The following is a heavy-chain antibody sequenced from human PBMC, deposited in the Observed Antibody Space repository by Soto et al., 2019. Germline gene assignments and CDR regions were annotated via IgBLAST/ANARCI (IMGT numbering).Heavy chain of an antibody. D-gene: IGHD2-21*01. CDR1: GFSLSASGVG. V-gene: IGHV2-5*02. J-gene: IGHJ4*02. CDR2: IYWDDDK. CDR3: ARLLVACITYYFDS. Sequence: QITLKESGPTLVKPTQTLTLTCTFSGFSLSASGVGVGWNRQPPGKALERLTLIYWDDDKRYSPSLESRLTTTNDPSKTQVVLTLTNMDPVDTATYYCARLLVACITYYFDSWGQGTMLTVSS.